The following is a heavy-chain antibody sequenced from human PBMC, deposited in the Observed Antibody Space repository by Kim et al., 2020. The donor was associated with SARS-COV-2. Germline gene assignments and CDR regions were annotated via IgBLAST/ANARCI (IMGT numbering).Heavy chain of an antibody. Sequence: GSTYYADSVKGRFTISRDNSKNTLYLQMNSLRAEDTAVYYCANSGSYLSYWGQGTLVTVSS. CDR2: GST. CDR3: ANSGSYLSY. V-gene: IGHV3-23*01. J-gene: IGHJ4*02. D-gene: IGHD1-26*01.